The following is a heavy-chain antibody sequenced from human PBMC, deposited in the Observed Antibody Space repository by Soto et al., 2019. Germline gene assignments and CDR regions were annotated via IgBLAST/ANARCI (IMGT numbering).Heavy chain of an antibody. V-gene: IGHV4-30-4*01. Sequence: PSETLSLTCTVSGDSISSPDYYWSWIRQAPGKGLELIGYVYYRGSIYYTQSFGSRVSISVDTSKNQFSLRLTSVTAADSAMYFCARVTFTPNWFDSWGQGILVTVSS. CDR2: VYYRGSI. CDR3: ARVTFTPNWFDS. CDR1: GDSISSPDYY. J-gene: IGHJ5*01. D-gene: IGHD3-3*02.